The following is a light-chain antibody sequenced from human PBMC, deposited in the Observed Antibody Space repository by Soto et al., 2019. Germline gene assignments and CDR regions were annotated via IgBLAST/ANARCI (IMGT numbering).Light chain of an antibody. J-gene: IGLJ2*01. CDR1: SSAVGGYNY. V-gene: IGLV2-8*01. CDR2: EVS. CDR3: CSYAGSNKYVV. Sequence: QSALTQPPSASGSPGQSVTISCTGTSSAVGGYNYVSWYQQHPGKAPKLMIYEVSKRPSGVPDRFSGSKSGNTASLTVSGLQAEDEADDYCCSYAGSNKYVVFGGGTKLTVL.